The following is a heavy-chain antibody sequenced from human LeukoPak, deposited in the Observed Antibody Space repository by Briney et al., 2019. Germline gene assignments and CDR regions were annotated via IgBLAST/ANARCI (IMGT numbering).Heavy chain of an antibody. D-gene: IGHD3-22*01. V-gene: IGHV3-7*03. Sequence: HPGGSLRLSCAASGFTFSSYWMTWVRQAPGKGLEWVANIKEDGSQKYYVDSVKGRFTISRDNAKNSLYLQMNSLRAEDTAVYYCVRDSGYSLFDYWGQGTLVTVSS. CDR3: VRDSGYSLFDY. J-gene: IGHJ4*02. CDR2: IKEDGSQK. CDR1: GFTFSSYW.